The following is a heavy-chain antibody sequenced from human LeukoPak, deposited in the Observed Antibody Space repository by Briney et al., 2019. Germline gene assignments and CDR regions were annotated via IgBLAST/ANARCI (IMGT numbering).Heavy chain of an antibody. J-gene: IGHJ4*02. CDR1: GGSISSYY. V-gene: IGHV4-4*07. CDR3: ARDRLVSGIDY. D-gene: IGHD1-26*01. CDR2: IYTTGTT. Sequence: SETLSLTCTVSGGSISSYYWSWIRQPAGKGLEWIGRIYTTGTTNYNPSLKSRVTMSVDTSKNQFSLKLSSVTAADTALYYCARDRLVSGIDYWGQGTLVTVSS.